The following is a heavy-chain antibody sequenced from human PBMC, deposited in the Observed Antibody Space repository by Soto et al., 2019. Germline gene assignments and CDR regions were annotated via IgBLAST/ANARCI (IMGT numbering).Heavy chain of an antibody. CDR3: ARDRYFGSGGPAGVDV. CDR1: GYTFTTYG. D-gene: IGHD3-10*01. J-gene: IGHJ6*02. V-gene: IGHV1-3*01. CDR2: INAGNGDS. Sequence: ASVKVSCKASGYTFTTYGMQWVRQAPGQRLEWMGWINAGNGDSKYSQKFQGRVTTTRDTSASTVYMELSSLTSEDTAVYYCARDRYFGSGGPAGVDVWGQGTTVTVSS.